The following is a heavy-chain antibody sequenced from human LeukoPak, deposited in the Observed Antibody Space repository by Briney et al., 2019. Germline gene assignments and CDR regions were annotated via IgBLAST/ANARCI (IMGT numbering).Heavy chain of an antibody. D-gene: IGHD3-22*01. CDR1: GFIFSHYY. J-gene: IGHJ4*02. CDR2: VHNDGSSK. Sequence: PGGSLRLSCVASGFIFSHYYMHWVRQAPGKGLEWVAVVHNDGSSKYHADSVKGRFTISRDNSKNTLYVQMDSLRVEDTAVYYCATGGGQYYDYWGQGTLVTVSS. CDR3: ATGGGQYYDY. V-gene: IGHV3-30*02.